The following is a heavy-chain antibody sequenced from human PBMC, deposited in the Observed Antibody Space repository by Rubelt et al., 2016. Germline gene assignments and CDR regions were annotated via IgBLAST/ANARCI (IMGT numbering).Heavy chain of an antibody. V-gene: IGHV1-69*01. D-gene: IGHD1-7*01. J-gene: IGHJ6*02. CDR2: IIPIFGTA. CDR3: ARDVGRWTGTTYYYYGMDV. CDR1: GGTFSSYA. Sequence: QVQLVQSGAEAKKPGSSVKVSCKASGGTFSSYAISWVRQAPGQGLEWMGGIIPIFGTANYAQKFQGRVTITADESTSTAYMELSSLRSEDTAVYYCARDVGRWTGTTYYYYGMDVWGQGTTVTVSS.